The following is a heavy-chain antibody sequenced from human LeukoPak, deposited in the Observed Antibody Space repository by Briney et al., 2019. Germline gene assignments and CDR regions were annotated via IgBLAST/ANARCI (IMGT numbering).Heavy chain of an antibody. CDR3: ARESGYSYGPLDY. CDR1: GYTFTSDY. J-gene: IGHJ4*02. V-gene: IGHV1-46*01. Sequence: GASVKVSCKPSGYTFTSDYIHWVRQAPGQGLEWMGKINPSVGTTTYAQNFQGRVTISGDTSTSTVYMDVSSLRSDDTAVYWCARESGYSYGPLDYWGQGTLVTVSS. D-gene: IGHD5-18*01. CDR2: INPSVGTT.